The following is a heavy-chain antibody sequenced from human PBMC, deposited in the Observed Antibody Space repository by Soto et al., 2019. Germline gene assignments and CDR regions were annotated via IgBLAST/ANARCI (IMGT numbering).Heavy chain of an antibody. J-gene: IGHJ6*02. Sequence: SLRLSCAAPGFTFSSYWMHWVRQAPGKGLVWVSRINSDGSSTSYADSVKGRFTISRDNAKNTLYLQMNSLRAEDTAVYYCAREVVVPAAIAYYYGMDVWGQGTTVTVSS. V-gene: IGHV3-74*01. CDR2: INSDGSST. CDR1: GFTFSSYW. D-gene: IGHD2-2*01. CDR3: AREVVVPAAIAYYYGMDV.